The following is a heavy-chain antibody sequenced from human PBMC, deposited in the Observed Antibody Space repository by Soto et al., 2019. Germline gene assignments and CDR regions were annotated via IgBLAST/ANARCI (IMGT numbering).Heavy chain of an antibody. CDR3: VRYCSTTKCPFDY. CDR1: GGSISSGGSY. CDR2: IYYSGNT. V-gene: IGHV4-30-4*01. D-gene: IGHD2-2*01. J-gene: IGHJ4*02. Sequence: SETLSLTCTVSGGSISSGGSYWGWIRQPPGKGLEWIGYIYYSGNTYFNPSLKSRVTLPVDTSKNQFSLNLSSVTAADTAVYYCVRYCSTTKCPFDYWGQGTLVTVSS.